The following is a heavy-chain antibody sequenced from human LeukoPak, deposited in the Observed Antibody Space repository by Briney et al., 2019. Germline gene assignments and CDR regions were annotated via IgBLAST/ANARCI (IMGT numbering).Heavy chain of an antibody. CDR3: ARDVHLAVGGGGGYLDY. CDR2: ISHDGSGE. CDR1: GLTFSNNG. V-gene: IGHV3-30*03. D-gene: IGHD3-16*01. J-gene: IGHJ4*02. Sequence: GGSLRFSCAASGLTFSNNGMHWVRQAPGKGLEWVARISHDGSGEYYADSVQGRFTISRDNSKNTLHLQMNSLRVEDTAVYYCARDVHLAVGGGGGYLDYWGQGTLVSVSS.